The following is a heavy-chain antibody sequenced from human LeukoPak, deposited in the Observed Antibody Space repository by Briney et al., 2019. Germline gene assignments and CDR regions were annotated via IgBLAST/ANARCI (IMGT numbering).Heavy chain of an antibody. J-gene: IGHJ6*02. CDR3: AKAVVRGYYDSSGYYQEHYYYGMDV. V-gene: IGHV3-30*04. CDR2: ISYDGSNK. CDR1: GFTFSSYA. Sequence: PGGSLRLSCAASGFTFSSYAMHWVRQAPGKGLEWVAVISYDGSNKYYADSVKGRFTISRDNSKNTLYLQMNSLRAEDTAVYYCAKAVVRGYYDSSGYYQEHYYYGMDVWGQGTTVTVSS. D-gene: IGHD3-22*01.